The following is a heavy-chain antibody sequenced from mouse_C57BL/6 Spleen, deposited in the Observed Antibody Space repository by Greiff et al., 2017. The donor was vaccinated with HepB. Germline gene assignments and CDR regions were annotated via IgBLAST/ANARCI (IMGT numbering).Heavy chain of an antibody. Sequence: EVKLVESGGDLVKPGGSLKLSCAASGFTFSSYGMSWVRQTPDKRLEWVATISSGGSYTYYPDSVKGRFTISRDNAKNTLYLQMSSLKSEDTAMYYCARHEYGYYFDYWGQGTTLTVSS. J-gene: IGHJ2*01. V-gene: IGHV5-6*01. CDR2: ISSGGSYT. CDR3: ARHEYGYYFDY. D-gene: IGHD2-10*02. CDR1: GFTFSSYG.